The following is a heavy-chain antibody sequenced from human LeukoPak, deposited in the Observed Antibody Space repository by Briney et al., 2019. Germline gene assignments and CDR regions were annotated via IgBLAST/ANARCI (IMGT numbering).Heavy chain of an antibody. CDR2: ISFSGGST. V-gene: IGHV3-23*01. J-gene: IGHJ4*02. CDR3: AKDEEPQFVLVRFNF. D-gene: IGHD2-21*01. CDR1: GFTFSSHA. Sequence: GGSLRLSCAASGFTFSSHAMSWVRQAPGKGLEWVSAISFSGGSTYYADSVKGRFTISRDNSKNTLYLQMNSLRAEDTAVYYCAKDEEPQFVLVRFNFWGQGTLVTVSS.